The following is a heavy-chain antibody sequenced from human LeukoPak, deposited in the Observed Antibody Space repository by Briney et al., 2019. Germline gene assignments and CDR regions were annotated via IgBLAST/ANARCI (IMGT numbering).Heavy chain of an antibody. V-gene: IGHV3-21*01. CDR3: ARTLGGYSYGSHFDY. Sequence: VGSLRLSCPASGFTFSRYSLNWVRQAPGKGLEWVSSITTSSSYIYYADSVKGRFTISRDNARNSLYLHMNSLRAEDTAVYYCARTLGGYSYGSHFDYWGQGTLVTVSS. D-gene: IGHD5-18*01. CDR2: ITTSSSYI. CDR1: GFTFSRYS. J-gene: IGHJ4*02.